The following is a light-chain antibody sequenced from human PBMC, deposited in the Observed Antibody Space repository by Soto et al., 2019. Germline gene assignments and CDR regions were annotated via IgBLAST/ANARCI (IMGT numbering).Light chain of an antibody. CDR3: KNYHKWWT. CDR1: QSISSH. J-gene: IGKJ1*01. Sequence: EIVMTQSPATLSVSPGETATLTCRASQSISSHLAWYQQKPGQAPRLLMHDASDRATGIPARFSGSGSGTEFTLTISILQSEDFSVYYSKNYHKWWTFGQGNKVEIK. V-gene: IGKV3-15*01. CDR2: DAS.